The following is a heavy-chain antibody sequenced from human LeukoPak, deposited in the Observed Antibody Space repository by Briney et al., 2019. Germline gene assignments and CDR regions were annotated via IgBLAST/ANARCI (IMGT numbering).Heavy chain of an antibody. D-gene: IGHD6-19*01. CDR2: IFAVGGST. J-gene: IGHJ4*02. CDR1: GFTFSTYA. CDR3: AKAGFGSGALVDS. V-gene: IGHV3-23*01. Sequence: GGSLRLSCAASGFTFSTYAMSWVRQAPGKGLEWVSLIFAVGGSTYYADSVKGRFTISRDNSKNTLYLQMNSLRAEDTAVYYCAKAGFGSGALVDSWGQGTLVTVSS.